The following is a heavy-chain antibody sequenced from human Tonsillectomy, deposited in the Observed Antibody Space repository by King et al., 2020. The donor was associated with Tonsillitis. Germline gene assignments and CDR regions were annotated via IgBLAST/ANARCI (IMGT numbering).Heavy chain of an antibody. V-gene: IGHV3-33*05. D-gene: IGHD4/OR15-4a*01. CDR1: GFTFINYG. CDR2: MSHDGSNK. Sequence: QLVQSGGGVVQPGRSLRLSCPTSGFTFINYGIHWVRQAPGKGLEWVAFMSHDGSNKFYADSVRGRFTISRDNSENTLYLQITSLRAEDTAMYYCAGDWGGANPTDALDIWGEGTMVTVSS. CDR3: AGDWGGANPTDALDI. J-gene: IGHJ3*02.